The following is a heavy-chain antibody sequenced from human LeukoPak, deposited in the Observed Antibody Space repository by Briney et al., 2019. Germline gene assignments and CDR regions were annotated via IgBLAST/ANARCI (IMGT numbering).Heavy chain of an antibody. V-gene: IGHV3-11*06. J-gene: IGHJ4*02. Sequence: GGSLRLSCAASGFTFSDYYMSWIRQAPGKGLEWVSYITSSSSYTNYADSVKGRFTISRDNAKNSLYLQMNSLRDEDTAVYYCARDRDWSFDYWGQGTLVTVSS. CDR3: ARDRDWSFDY. D-gene: IGHD3/OR15-3a*01. CDR2: ITSSSSYT. CDR1: GFTFSDYY.